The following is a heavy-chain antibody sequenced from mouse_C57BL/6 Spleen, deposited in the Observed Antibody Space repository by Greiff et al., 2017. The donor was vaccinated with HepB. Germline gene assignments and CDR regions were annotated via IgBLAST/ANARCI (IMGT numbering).Heavy chain of an antibody. V-gene: IGHV14-4*01. Sequence: VQLKQSGAELVRPGASVKLSCTASGFNIKDDYMHWVKQRPEQGLEWIGWIDPENGDTEYASKFQGKATITADTSSNTAYLQLSSLTSEDTAVYYCTTVVPPSYYFDYWGQGTTLTVSS. D-gene: IGHD1-1*01. J-gene: IGHJ2*01. CDR2: IDPENGDT. CDR1: GFNIKDDY. CDR3: TTVVPPSYYFDY.